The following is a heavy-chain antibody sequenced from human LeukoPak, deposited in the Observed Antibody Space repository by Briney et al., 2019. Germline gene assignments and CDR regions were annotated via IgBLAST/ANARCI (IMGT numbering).Heavy chain of an antibody. D-gene: IGHD3-10*01. V-gene: IGHV4-4*02. Sequence: SETLSLTCGVSGGSISSTNWWSWVRQPPGQGLEWIGEISLTGRTNYNPSLKSRVTMSVDTSKNQFSLKLSSMTAADTAVYYCARGPYSSGSYTFDYWGQGTLVTVSS. J-gene: IGHJ4*02. CDR2: ISLTGRT. CDR1: GGSISSTNW. CDR3: ARGPYSSGSYTFDY.